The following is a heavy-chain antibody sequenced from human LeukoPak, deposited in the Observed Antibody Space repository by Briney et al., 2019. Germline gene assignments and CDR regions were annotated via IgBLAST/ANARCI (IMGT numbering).Heavy chain of an antibody. CDR1: GFTFSGYE. D-gene: IGHD1-26*01. V-gene: IGHV3-48*03. CDR2: ISSSGSTI. J-gene: IGHJ4*02. Sequence: GGSLRLSCAASGFTFSGYEMNWVRQAPGKGLEWVSYISSSGSTIYYADSVKGRFTISRDNAKNPLYLQMNSLRAEDTAVYYCARVDVGATSDYWGQGTLVTVSS. CDR3: ARVDVGATSDY.